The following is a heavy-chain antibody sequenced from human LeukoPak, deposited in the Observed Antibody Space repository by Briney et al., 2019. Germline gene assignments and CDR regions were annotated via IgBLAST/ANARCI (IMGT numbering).Heavy chain of an antibody. Sequence: GGSLRLSCAASEFTVSTNYMNWVSQAPGKWLEWVSAIYSGGTTYYADSVKGRFTISRDTSKNTLYLQMNRLRAEDTAVYYCARDKFRGYFDYWGQGTLVTVSS. CDR1: EFTVSTNY. D-gene: IGHD3-10*01. V-gene: IGHV3-66*01. J-gene: IGHJ4*02. CDR3: ARDKFRGYFDY. CDR2: IYSGGTT.